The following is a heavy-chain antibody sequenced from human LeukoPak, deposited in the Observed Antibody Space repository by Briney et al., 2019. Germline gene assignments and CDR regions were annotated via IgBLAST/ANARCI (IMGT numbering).Heavy chain of an antibody. CDR2: IYTSGST. J-gene: IGHJ6*03. CDR3: ARVGDYYGSGSYPHGYYYYYMDV. V-gene: IGHV4-4*07. Sequence: PSETLSLTCTVSGGSISSYYWSWIRQPAGKGLEWIGRIYTSGSTNYNPSLKSRVTMSVDTSKNQFSLKLSSVTAADTAVYYCARVGDYYGSGSYPHGYYYYYMDVWGKGTTVTISS. D-gene: IGHD3-10*01. CDR1: GGSISSYY.